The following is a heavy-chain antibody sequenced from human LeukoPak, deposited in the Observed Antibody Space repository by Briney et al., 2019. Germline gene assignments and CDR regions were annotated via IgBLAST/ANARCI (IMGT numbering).Heavy chain of an antibody. CDR3: AKLVGSYYYGSGSYNDY. D-gene: IGHD3-10*01. V-gene: IGHV3-23*01. Sequence: GGSLRLSCPASGFTFSSYAMSWVRQAPGKGLEWVSAISGSGGSTYYADSVKGRFTISRDNPKNTLYLQMNSLRAEDTAVYYCAKLVGSYYYGSGSYNDYWGQGTLVTVSS. J-gene: IGHJ4*02. CDR1: GFTFSSYA. CDR2: ISGSGGST.